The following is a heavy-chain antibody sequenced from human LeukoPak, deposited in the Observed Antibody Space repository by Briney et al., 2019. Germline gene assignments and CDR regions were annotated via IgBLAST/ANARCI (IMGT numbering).Heavy chain of an antibody. CDR2: IKQDGSEK. V-gene: IGHV3-7*01. CDR3: AREVSGQYI. Sequence: PGGSLRVSCAASGFTFSSYWMSWVRQAPGKGLEWVANIKQDGSEKYYVDSVKGRFTISRHNANNSLHLQMNSLGVEDTAVYYCAREVSGQYIWGQGTLVTVSS. D-gene: IGHD6-19*01. J-gene: IGHJ4*02. CDR1: GFTFSSYW.